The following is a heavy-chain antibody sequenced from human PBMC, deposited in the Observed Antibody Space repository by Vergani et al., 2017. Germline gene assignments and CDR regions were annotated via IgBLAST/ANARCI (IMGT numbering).Heavy chain of an antibody. CDR2: IYYSGST. D-gene: IGHD6-19*01. CDR1: GASIRSSNYY. Sequence: QLQLQESGPGLVKPSATLSLTCSVSGASIRSSNYYWGWIRQPPGKGLEWIASIYYSGSTYYNPSLKSRVTISVDTSKNQFSLKLSSVTAADPDVYFCARHSTVEWLVKLGWIDPWGQGILVTVSS. J-gene: IGHJ5*02. V-gene: IGHV4-39*01. CDR3: ARHSTVEWLVKLGWIDP.